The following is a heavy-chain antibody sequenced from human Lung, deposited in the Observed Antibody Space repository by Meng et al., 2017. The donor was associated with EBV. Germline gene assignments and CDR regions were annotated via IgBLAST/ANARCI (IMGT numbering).Heavy chain of an antibody. CDR3: ARVVAGRYNWFDP. CDR1: GGSISSGGYY. CDR2: IYYSGST. V-gene: IGHV4-31*01. D-gene: IGHD6-6*01. J-gene: IGHJ5*02. Sequence: QAQLQGAAPGPVKPSQTLSLTCTVSGGSISSGGYYWSWIRQHPGKGLAWIGYIYYSGSTYYNPSLKSLVTISVDTSKNQFSLKLSSVTAADTAVYYCARVVAGRYNWFDPWGQGTLVTVSS.